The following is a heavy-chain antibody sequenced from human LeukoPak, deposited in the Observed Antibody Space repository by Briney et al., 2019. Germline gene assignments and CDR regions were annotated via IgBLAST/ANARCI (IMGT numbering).Heavy chain of an antibody. Sequence: SETLSLTCTVSGYSISSGYYWGWIRQPPGKGLEWIGSIYHSGSTYYNPSLKSRVTISVDTSKNQFSLKLSSVTAADTAVYYCARRGYGDANDYWGQGTLVTVSS. CDR1: GYSISSGYY. CDR2: IYHSGST. D-gene: IGHD4-17*01. CDR3: ARRGYGDANDY. V-gene: IGHV4-38-2*02. J-gene: IGHJ4*02.